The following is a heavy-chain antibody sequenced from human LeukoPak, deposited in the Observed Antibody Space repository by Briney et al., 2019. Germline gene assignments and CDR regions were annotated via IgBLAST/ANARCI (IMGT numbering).Heavy chain of an antibody. D-gene: IGHD3-22*01. V-gene: IGHV3-33*01. CDR2: IWYDGGKK. J-gene: IGHJ3*02. CDR3: ASHYYDSSGSFSAFGI. Sequence: GGSLRLSCAASGFTFSNFGMHWVRQAPGKGLEWVAVIWYDGGKKYYGDSVKGRLTISRDNSKNTLYLQVNSLRAEDTAVYYCASHYYDSSGSFSAFGIWGQGTMVTVSS. CDR1: GFTFSNFG.